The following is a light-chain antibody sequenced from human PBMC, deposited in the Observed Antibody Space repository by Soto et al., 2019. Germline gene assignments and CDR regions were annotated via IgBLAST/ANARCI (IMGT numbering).Light chain of an antibody. V-gene: IGLV2-8*01. CDR3: ASYAGSDTVL. CDR1: SSDVGAYNY. Sequence: QSVLTQPPSASGSPGQSVTISCTGTSSDVGAYNYVSWYQQHPGKAPRLMIYEVNKRPSGVPDRFSGSKSGNTASLTVSGLQADDAADYYCASYAGSDTVLFGGGTKLTVL. CDR2: EVN. J-gene: IGLJ2*01.